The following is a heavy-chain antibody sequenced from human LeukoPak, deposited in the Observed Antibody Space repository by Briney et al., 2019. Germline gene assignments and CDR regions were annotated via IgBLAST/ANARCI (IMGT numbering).Heavy chain of an antibody. D-gene: IGHD6-13*01. V-gene: IGHV1-2*02. CDR3: ARAATRAAAYYYYYMDV. Sequence: ASVKVSCKASGYTFTGYHMHWVRQAPGQGLEWMGWINPNSGGTNYAQKFQGRVTMTRDTSISTAYMELSRLRSDDTAVYYCARAATRAAAYYYYYMDVWGKGTTVTVSS. CDR2: INPNSGGT. J-gene: IGHJ6*03. CDR1: GYTFTGYH.